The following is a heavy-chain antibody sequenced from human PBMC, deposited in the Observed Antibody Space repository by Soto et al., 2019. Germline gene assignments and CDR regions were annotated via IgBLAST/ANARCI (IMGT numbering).Heavy chain of an antibody. D-gene: IGHD1-20*01. CDR1: GFTFSNAW. Sequence: VGSLRLSCTASGFTFSNAWMNWVRQAPGKGLEWVGRIQSKGDGETIDYAAPVKGRFTISRDDSNNTVFLQMSSLTTEDTGVYYCATAYNIFWCRRGHEYFHHWGQGTLVTVSS. CDR3: ATAYNIFWCRRGHEYFHH. J-gene: IGHJ1*01. CDR2: IQSKGDGETI. V-gene: IGHV3-15*01.